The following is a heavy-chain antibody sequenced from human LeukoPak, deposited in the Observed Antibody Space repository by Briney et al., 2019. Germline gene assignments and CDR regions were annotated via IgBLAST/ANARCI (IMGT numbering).Heavy chain of an antibody. CDR2: ISSSSSYI. Sequence: GGSLRLSCAASGFTFSSYSMNWVRQAPGKGLEWVSSISSSSSYIYYADSVKGRFTISRDNAKNSLYLQMNSLRAEDTAVYYCARGPRSGSRRPCHYDAFDIWGQGTMVTVSS. CDR3: ARGPRSGSRRPCHYDAFDI. D-gene: IGHD1-26*01. CDR1: GFTFSSYS. V-gene: IGHV3-21*01. J-gene: IGHJ3*02.